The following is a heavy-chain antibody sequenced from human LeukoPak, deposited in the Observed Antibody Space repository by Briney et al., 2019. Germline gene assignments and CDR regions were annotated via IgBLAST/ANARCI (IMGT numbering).Heavy chain of an antibody. CDR2: INWNGGST. CDR1: GFTFDDYG. CDR3: ARGRDPSGSYYGWFDP. D-gene: IGHD1-26*01. V-gene: IGHV3-20*04. Sequence: GGSLRLSCAASGFTFDDYGMSWVRQAPGKGLEWVSGINWNGGSTGYADSVKGRFTISRDNAKNSLYLQMNSLRAEDTALYYCARGRDPSGSYYGWFDPWGQGTLVTVSS. J-gene: IGHJ5*02.